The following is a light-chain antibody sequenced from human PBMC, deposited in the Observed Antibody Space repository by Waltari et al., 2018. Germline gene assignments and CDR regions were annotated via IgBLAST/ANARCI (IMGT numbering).Light chain of an antibody. J-gene: IGLJ2*01. CDR1: SSDVGGYNY. CDR3: SSYTSSSTPVV. V-gene: IGLV2-14*01. CDR2: EVS. Sequence: QSALTQPASVSGSPGQSITISCTGTSSDVGGYNYVSWYQQHPGKAPKLMIYEVSNRPSGVSHRFSGSKSGNTASLTSPGLQAEDEADYYCSSYTSSSTPVVFGGGTKLTVL.